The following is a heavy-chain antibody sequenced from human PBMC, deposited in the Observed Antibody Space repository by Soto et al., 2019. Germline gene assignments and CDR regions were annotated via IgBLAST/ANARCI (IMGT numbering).Heavy chain of an antibody. V-gene: IGHV3-11*01. D-gene: IGHD5-18*01. CDR3: AREVDRALVGSPHYFDY. J-gene: IGHJ4*01. CDR1: GFRFGDYY. CDR2: ISSRSGTI. Sequence: PGGSLILSCAASGFRFGDYYMTWIRQAPGQGLEWVSYISSRSGTIFYADSVKGRFTLSRDNSKNSMYLQMNSLRAEDTAVYYCAREVDRALVGSPHYFDYWGQGTLVTVSS.